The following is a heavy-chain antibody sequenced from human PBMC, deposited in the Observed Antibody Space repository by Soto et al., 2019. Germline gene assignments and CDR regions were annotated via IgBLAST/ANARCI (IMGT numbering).Heavy chain of an antibody. CDR3: ATGGIAAAGPNLKYYYYYYGMDV. CDR1: GFTFSSYA. V-gene: IGHV3-23*01. J-gene: IGHJ6*02. Sequence: GGSLRLSCAASGFTFSSYAMSWVRQAPGKGLEWVSAISGSGGSTYYADSVKGRFTISRDNSKNTLYLQMNSLRAEDTAVYYCATGGIAAAGPNLKYYYYYYGMDVWGQGTTVTVSS. CDR2: ISGSGGST. D-gene: IGHD6-13*01.